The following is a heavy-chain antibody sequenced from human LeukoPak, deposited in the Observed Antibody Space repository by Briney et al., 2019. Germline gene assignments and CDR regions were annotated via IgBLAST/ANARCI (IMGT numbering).Heavy chain of an antibody. J-gene: IGHJ5*02. CDR2: ISGGGGST. CDR1: GFAFTSYS. CDR3: ARGPASSGWFDP. D-gene: IGHD6-19*01. Sequence: GGSLRLSCAASGFAFTSYSMNWVRQAPGKGLEWVSTISGGGGSTYYADSVKGRFTISRDNSKNTLYLQVNSLRAEDTAVYYCARGPASSGWFDPWGQGTLVTVSS. V-gene: IGHV3-23*01.